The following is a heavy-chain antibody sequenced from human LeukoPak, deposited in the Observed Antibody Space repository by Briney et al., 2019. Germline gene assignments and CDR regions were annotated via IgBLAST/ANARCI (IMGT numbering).Heavy chain of an antibody. V-gene: IGHV6-1*01. Sequence: SQTLSLACAISGDSVSSNSAAWNWIRQSPSRGLEWLGRTYYRSKWYNDYAVSVKSRITINPDTSKNQFSLQLNSVTPEDTAVYCCARDQSEGYSGYDHYYHGMDVWGQGTTVTVSS. J-gene: IGHJ6*02. D-gene: IGHD5-12*01. CDR3: ARDQSEGYSGYDHYYHGMDV. CDR2: TYYRSKWYN. CDR1: GDSVSSNSAA.